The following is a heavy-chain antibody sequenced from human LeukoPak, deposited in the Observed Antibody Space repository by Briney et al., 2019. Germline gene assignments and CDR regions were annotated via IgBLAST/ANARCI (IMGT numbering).Heavy chain of an antibody. CDR3: ARYYYDSSGYPSLFDY. J-gene: IGHJ4*02. V-gene: IGHV3-7*01. Sequence: GGSLRLSCAASGFTFSSYWMSWVRQAPGKGLEGVANIKQDGSEKYYVDSVKGRFTISRDNAKNSLYLQMNSLRAEDTAVYYCARYYYDSSGYPSLFDYWGQGTLVTVSS. CDR2: IKQDGSEK. CDR1: GFTFSSYW. D-gene: IGHD3-22*01.